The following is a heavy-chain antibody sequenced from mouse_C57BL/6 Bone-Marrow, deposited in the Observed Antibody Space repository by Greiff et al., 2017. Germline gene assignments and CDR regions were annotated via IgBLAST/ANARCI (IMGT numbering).Heavy chain of an antibody. CDR1: GFTFSDYY. CDR2: INYDGSST. D-gene: IGHD1-1*01. V-gene: IGHV5-16*01. CDR3: ARSFYGVYFDY. Sequence: EVHLVESEGGLVQPGSSMKLSCTASGFTFSDYYMAWVRQVPEKGLEWVANINYDGSSTYYLDSLKSRFIISRDNAKNILYLQMSSLKSEDTATYYCARSFYGVYFDYWGQGTTLTVSS. J-gene: IGHJ2*01.